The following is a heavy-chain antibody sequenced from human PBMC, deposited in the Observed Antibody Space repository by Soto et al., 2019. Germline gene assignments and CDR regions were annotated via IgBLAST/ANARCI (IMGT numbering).Heavy chain of an antibody. Sequence: WGSQSLSCAASGCTFISYAMSWVRQAPGKGLWSFSAISGSGGSTYYADSVKGRFTISRDNAKNTLYLQMNSLRAEDTAVYYCARSLLGDFWSGPHYYYYYGMDVWGQGTTVTVSS. CDR3: ARSLLGDFWSGPHYYYYYGMDV. V-gene: IGHV3-23*01. J-gene: IGHJ6*02. CDR1: GCTFISYA. CDR2: ISGSGGST. D-gene: IGHD3-3*01.